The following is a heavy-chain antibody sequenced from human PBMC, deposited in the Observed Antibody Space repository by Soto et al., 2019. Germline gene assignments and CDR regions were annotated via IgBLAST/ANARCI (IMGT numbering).Heavy chain of an antibody. J-gene: IGHJ5*01. CDR3: ARGRYCIDGRCFPNWFDS. CDR1: GDSISSVDYF. CDR2: IYKSATT. V-gene: IGHV4-30-4*01. Sequence: PSETLSLTCSVSGDSISSVDYFWAWVRQPPGQTLEYIGYIYKSATTYYNPSFESRVAISLDTSKSQFSLNVTSLTAADTAVYFCARGRYCIDGRCFPNWFDSWGQGTLVTFYS. D-gene: IGHD1-26*01.